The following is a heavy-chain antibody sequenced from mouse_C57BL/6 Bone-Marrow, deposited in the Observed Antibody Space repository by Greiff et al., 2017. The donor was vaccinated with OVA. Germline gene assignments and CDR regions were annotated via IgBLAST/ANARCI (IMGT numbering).Heavy chain of an antibody. Sequence: EVQLVESGGGLVKPGGSLKLSCAASGFTFSSYAMSWVRQTPEKRLEWVATISDGGSYTYYPDNVKGRFTISRDNAKNNLYLQMSHLKSEDTAMYYCARVTTVVPYWGQGTLVTVSA. D-gene: IGHD1-1*01. CDR1: GFTFSSYA. V-gene: IGHV5-4*01. J-gene: IGHJ3*01. CDR3: ARVTTVVPY. CDR2: ISDGGSYT.